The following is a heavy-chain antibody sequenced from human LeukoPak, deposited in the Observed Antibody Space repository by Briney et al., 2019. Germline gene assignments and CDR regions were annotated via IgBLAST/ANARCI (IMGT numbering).Heavy chain of an antibody. J-gene: IGHJ4*02. Sequence: GGSLRLSCAASGFTFINAWMAWVRQAPGKGLEWVSYISSSGTTISYAQSVKGRFTITRDNAQNSLTLHMNTLSADDTAVYYCAKDGGTHFDHWGQGTLVTVSS. V-gene: IGHV3-48*01. CDR3: AKDGGTHFDH. D-gene: IGHD1-26*01. CDR2: ISSSGTTI. CDR1: GFTFINAW.